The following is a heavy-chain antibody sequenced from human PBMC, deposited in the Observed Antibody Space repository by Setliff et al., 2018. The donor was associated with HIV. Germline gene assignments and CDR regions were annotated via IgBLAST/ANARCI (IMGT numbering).Heavy chain of an antibody. D-gene: IGHD3-10*01. V-gene: IGHV1-18*01. CDR3: ARDTVLPLETIYYYYGSGSIDP. Sequence: ASVKVSCKTSGYMFIAYGMSWVRQAPGQGLEWMGWISAYNGNTNYAQKLQGRVTMTTDTSTSTAYMELRSLRSDDTAVYYCARDTVLPLETIYYYYGSGSIDPWGQGTLVTVS. CDR1: GYMFIAYG. CDR2: ISAYNGNT. J-gene: IGHJ5*02.